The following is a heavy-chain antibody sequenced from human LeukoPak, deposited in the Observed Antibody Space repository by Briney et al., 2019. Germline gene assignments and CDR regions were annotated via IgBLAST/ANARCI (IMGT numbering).Heavy chain of an antibody. V-gene: IGHV5-51*01. CDR3: ARHRLRWASGAFDI. J-gene: IGHJ3*02. CDR2: IYPGDSDA. D-gene: IGHD4-23*01. Sequence: GESLKISCKGSGYSFISYWIDLVRQMPGKGLEWMGIIYPGDSDARYSPSFQGQVTISADKSISTAYLQWSSLKDSDTAMYYCARHRLRWASGAFDIWGQGTMVTVSS. CDR1: GYSFISYW.